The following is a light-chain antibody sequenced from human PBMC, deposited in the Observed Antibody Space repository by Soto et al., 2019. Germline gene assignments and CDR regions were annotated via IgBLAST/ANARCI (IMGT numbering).Light chain of an antibody. CDR2: GAS. J-gene: IGKJ5*01. CDR1: QSVRSNY. Sequence: EIVLTQSPGTLSLSPGERATLSCRASQSVRSNYLAWYQQKPGQAPRHLIYGASSRATGIPDRFSGSGSGTDFTLTISRLEPEDFAVYHCQQYVNSATFGQGTRLEIK. V-gene: IGKV3-20*01. CDR3: QQYVNSAT.